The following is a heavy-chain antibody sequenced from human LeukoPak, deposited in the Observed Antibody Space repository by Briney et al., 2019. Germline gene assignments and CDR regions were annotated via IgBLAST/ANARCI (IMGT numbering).Heavy chain of an antibody. D-gene: IGHD1-26*01. V-gene: IGHV3-53*01. CDR2: IYSAGAT. CDR1: GFIVSSNY. CDR3: ARIEWERLGRAFDI. Sequence: GGSLRLSCAASGFIVSSNYMTWVRQAPGKGLEWVSSIYSAGATHYAESVKGRFTISRDNSKNTLYLQMNSPRAEDMAVYYCARIEWERLGRAFDIWGQGTMVTVSS. J-gene: IGHJ3*02.